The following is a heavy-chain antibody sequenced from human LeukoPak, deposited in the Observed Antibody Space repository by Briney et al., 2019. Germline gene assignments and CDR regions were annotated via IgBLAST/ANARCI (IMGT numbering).Heavy chain of an antibody. J-gene: IGHJ3*02. CDR2: VSYDGSNK. Sequence: GGSLRLSCAASGFTFSSYWMSWVRQAPGMGLEWVAVVSYDGSNKYFADSVKGRFTISRDNSKNTLSLQMNSLTTEDTAVYYCARVGSTGDAFDIWGQGTMVIVSS. V-gene: IGHV3-30-3*01. D-gene: IGHD3-10*01. CDR3: ARVGSTGDAFDI. CDR1: GFTFSSYW.